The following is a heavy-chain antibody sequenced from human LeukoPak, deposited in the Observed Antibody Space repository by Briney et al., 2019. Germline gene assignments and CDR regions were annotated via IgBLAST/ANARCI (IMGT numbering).Heavy chain of an antibody. V-gene: IGHV3-23*01. J-gene: IGHJ4*02. CDR2: ISGGGGST. CDR1: GFTFSSYG. D-gene: IGHD4-11*01. Sequence: GGSLRLSCAASGFTFSSYGMSRVRQAPGKGLEWVSVISGGGGSTYYADSVKGRFTISRDNSKNTLYLQMNSLRAEDTAVYYCATDEVTTGLDYWGQGTLVTVSS. CDR3: ATDEVTTGLDY.